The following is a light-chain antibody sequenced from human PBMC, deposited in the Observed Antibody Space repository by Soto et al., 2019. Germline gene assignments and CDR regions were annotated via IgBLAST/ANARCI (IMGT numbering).Light chain of an antibody. Sequence: DIQMTQSPYSLSAAVGDRVTIACRASQGISTFLNWYQQKPGKAPRLLIYAASRLQSGVPARFSGSGVETDFTLTITSLQPEDFGIYYCQQSYALVRTFGGGT. CDR2: AAS. CDR1: QGISTF. J-gene: IGKJ4*01. V-gene: IGKV1-39*01. CDR3: QQSYALVRT.